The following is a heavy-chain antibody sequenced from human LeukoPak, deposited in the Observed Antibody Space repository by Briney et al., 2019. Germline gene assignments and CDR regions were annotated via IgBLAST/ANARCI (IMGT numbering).Heavy chain of an antibody. D-gene: IGHD3-3*01. CDR2: ISYDGSNK. CDR3: GRDYDFWGGYFDY. Sequence: GRSLRLSCAASGFTFSSYAMHWVRQAPGKGLEWVAVISYDGSNKYYADSVKGRFTISRDNSKNTLYLQMNSLRAEDTAVYYCGRDYDFWGGYFDYWGQGTLVPVSP. J-gene: IGHJ4*02. V-gene: IGHV3-30-3*01. CDR1: GFTFSSYA.